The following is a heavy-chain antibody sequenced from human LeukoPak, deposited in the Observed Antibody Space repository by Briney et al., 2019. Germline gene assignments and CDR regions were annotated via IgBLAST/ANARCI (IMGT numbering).Heavy chain of an antibody. V-gene: IGHV3-30*02. J-gene: IGHJ4*02. CDR2: ISFDGSIK. Sequence: PGGSLRLSCAASGFSFTSYGTHWVRQAPGKGLEWVSFISFDGSIKYYGVSVKGRFTISTDDSKNTLYLHMNSLRTEDTAVYFCAIPHGDFVYWGQGMLVTVSS. CDR3: AIPHGDFVY. CDR1: GFSFTSYG. D-gene: IGHD4-17*01.